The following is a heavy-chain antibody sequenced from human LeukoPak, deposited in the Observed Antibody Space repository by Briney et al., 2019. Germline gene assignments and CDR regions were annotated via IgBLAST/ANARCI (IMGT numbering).Heavy chain of an antibody. CDR1: GFTFTNYG. D-gene: IGHD3-10*01. CDR2: ISDDGSRQ. V-gene: IGHV3-30*18. CDR3: VKDRTGTYTLDY. Sequence: GKSLRLSCAASGFTFTNYGMHWVRQAPGKGLEWVAFISDDGSRQHYADSVKGRFTISRDNSKNTLNLQMNSLRAEDTAVYYCVKDRTGTYTLDYWGQGTLVTVSS. J-gene: IGHJ4*02.